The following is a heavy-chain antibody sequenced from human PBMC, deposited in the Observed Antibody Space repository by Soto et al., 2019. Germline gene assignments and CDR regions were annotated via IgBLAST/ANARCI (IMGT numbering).Heavy chain of an antibody. D-gene: IGHD3-16*01. CDR3: ARGGRWLQGNAY. Sequence: QVQLVESGGGVVQPGRSLRLSCAASGFTFSSYAMHWVRQAPGKGLEWVAVISYEGGDKYYADSVKGRFTISRDHSKNTLYLQINSLRTEDTAVYYCARGGRWLQGNAYWGPGTLVTVSS. V-gene: IGHV3-30-3*01. J-gene: IGHJ4*02. CDR2: ISYEGGDK. CDR1: GFTFSSYA.